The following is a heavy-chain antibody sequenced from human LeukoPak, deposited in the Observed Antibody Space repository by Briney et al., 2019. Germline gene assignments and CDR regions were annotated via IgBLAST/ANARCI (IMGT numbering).Heavy chain of an antibody. CDR2: INHSGST. V-gene: IGHV4-34*01. J-gene: IGHJ4*02. Sequence: SETLSLTCAVYGGSFSGYYWSWIRQPPGKGLEWIGEINHSGSTNYNPSLKSRVTISVDMSKNQFSLKLSSVTAADTAVYYCARGAATGKQQDYWGQGTLVTVSS. D-gene: IGHD6-13*01. CDR3: ARGAATGKQQDY. CDR1: GGSFSGYY.